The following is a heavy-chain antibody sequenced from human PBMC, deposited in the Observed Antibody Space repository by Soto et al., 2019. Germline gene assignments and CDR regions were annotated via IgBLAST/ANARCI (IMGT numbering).Heavy chain of an antibody. CDR1: GFTFSSYA. V-gene: IGHV3-23*01. Sequence: PGGSLRLSCAASGFTFSSYAMSWVRQAPGKGLEWVSAISGSGGSTYYADSVKGRLTISRDNSKNTLYLQMNSLRAEDTAVYYCAKYNYDIHDAFDIWGQGTMVTVSS. CDR2: ISGSGGST. J-gene: IGHJ3*02. D-gene: IGHD3-9*01. CDR3: AKYNYDIHDAFDI.